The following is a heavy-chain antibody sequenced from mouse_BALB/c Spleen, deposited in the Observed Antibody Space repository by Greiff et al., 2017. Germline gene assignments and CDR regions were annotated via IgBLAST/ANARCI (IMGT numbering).Heavy chain of an antibody. V-gene: IGHV3-2*02. CDR3: ARDYGYDEDYAMDY. CDR1: GYSITSDYA. J-gene: IGHJ4*01. CDR2: ISYSGST. Sequence: EVKLMESGPGLVKPSQSLSLTCTVTGYSITSDYAWNWIRQFPGNKLEWMGYISYSGSTSYNPSLKSRISITRDTSKNQFFLQLNSVTTEDTATYYCARDYGYDEDYAMDYWGQGTSVTISS. D-gene: IGHD2-2*01.